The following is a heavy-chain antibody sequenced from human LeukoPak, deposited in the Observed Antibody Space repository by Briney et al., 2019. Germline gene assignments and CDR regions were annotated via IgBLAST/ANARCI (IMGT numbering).Heavy chain of an antibody. V-gene: IGHV3-23*01. D-gene: IGHD4-23*01. CDR3: TRKNSGLNPFDL. J-gene: IGHJ4*02. CDR2: ISSSGGDT. Sequence: GGSLRLSCAASGFTFSSSPMSWVRQAPGKGLEWVSGISSSGGDTAYADSVKGRFTISRDNSKNTLYLQMNSLRAEDTAIYYCTRKNSGLNPFDLWGQGTVATVSS. CDR1: GFTFSSSP.